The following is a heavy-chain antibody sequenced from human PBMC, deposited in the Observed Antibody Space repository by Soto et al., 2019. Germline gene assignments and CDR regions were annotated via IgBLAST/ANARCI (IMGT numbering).Heavy chain of an antibody. D-gene: IGHD3-16*01. J-gene: IGHJ4*02. Sequence: ASVKVSCKASGYTFTSYAMHWVRQAPGQRLEWMGWINAGNGNTKYSQKFQGRVTITRDTSASTAYMELSSLRAEDTAVYYCAKPLWGSYLGSSFDYWGQGTLVTVSS. V-gene: IGHV1-3*01. CDR1: GYTFTSYA. CDR2: INAGNGNT. CDR3: AKPLWGSYLGSSFDY.